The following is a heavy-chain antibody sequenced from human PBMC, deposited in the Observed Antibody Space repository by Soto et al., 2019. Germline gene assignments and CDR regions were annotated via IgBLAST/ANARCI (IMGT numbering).Heavy chain of an antibody. CDR3: ARGLGIGSNWFDP. V-gene: IGHV1-8*02. Sequence: ASVKVSCKASGGTFSSYTISWVRQAPGQGLEWMGWMNPSSGNTGYAQKFQGRVTMTRNTSISTAYMELSSLRSEDTAAYYCARGLGIGSNWFDPWGQGTLVTVSS. D-gene: IGHD2-21*01. CDR1: GGTFSSYT. J-gene: IGHJ5*02. CDR2: MNPSSGNT.